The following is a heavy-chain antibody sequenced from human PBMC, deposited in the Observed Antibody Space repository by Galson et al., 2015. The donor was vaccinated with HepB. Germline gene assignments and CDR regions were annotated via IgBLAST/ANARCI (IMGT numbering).Heavy chain of an antibody. V-gene: IGHV1-69*13. CDR2: IIPIFGTA. Sequence: SVKVSCKASGGTFSSYAISWVRQAPGQGLEWMGGIIPIFGTANYAQKFQGRVTITADESTSTAYMELSSLRSEDTAVYYCASNIAVAGMAGDYWGQGTLVTVSS. J-gene: IGHJ4*02. D-gene: IGHD6-19*01. CDR3: ASNIAVAGMAGDY. CDR1: GGTFSSYA.